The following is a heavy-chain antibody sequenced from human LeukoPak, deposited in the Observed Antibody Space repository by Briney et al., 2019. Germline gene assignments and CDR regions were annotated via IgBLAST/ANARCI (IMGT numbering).Heavy chain of an antibody. CDR3: AKGVGVVVSDAFDI. CDR1: GFTFDDYA. Sequence: GGSLRLSCAASGFTFDDYAMHWVRQAPGKGLEWVSGISWNSGSIGYADSVKGRFTISRDNAKNSLYLQMNSLRAEDMALYYCAKGVGVVVSDAFDIWGRGTMVTVSS. D-gene: IGHD2-2*01. J-gene: IGHJ3*02. V-gene: IGHV3-9*03. CDR2: ISWNSGSI.